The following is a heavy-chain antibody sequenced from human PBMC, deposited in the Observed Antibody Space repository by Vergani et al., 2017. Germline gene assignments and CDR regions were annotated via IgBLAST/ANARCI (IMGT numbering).Heavy chain of an antibody. D-gene: IGHD3-22*01. CDR2: IYPGDSYT. J-gene: IGHJ5*02. Sequence: EVQLVQSGAEVIKPGESLRISCKGSGYNFTNYWISWVRQMPGKGLEWMGRIYPGDSYTNYSPSFQGHVTRSADKSISTAYLQWSSLKASDTAIYYCARPYYASGGYVNWFDPWGQGTLVTVSS. CDR1: GYNFTNYW. V-gene: IGHV5-10-1*03. CDR3: ARPYYASGGYVNWFDP.